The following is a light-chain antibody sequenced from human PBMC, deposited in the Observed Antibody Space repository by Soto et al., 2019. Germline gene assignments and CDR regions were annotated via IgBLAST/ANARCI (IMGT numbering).Light chain of an antibody. CDR1: SGSIASNY. CDR2: EDN. Sequence: NFMLTQPHSVSESPGKTVTISCTRSSGSIASNYVQWYQQRPGSAPTTVIYEDNQRPSGVPDRFSGSIDSSSNSASLTISGLKTDDEADYYCQSYDNSNQIFGGGTKVTVL. CDR3: QSYDNSNQI. V-gene: IGLV6-57*04. J-gene: IGLJ2*01.